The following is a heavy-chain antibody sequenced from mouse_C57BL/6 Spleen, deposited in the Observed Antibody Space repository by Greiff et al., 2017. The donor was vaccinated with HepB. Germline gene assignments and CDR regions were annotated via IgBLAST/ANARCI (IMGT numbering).Heavy chain of an antibody. CDR2: IRNKANGYTT. Sequence: EVQRVESGGGLVQPGGSLSLSCAASGFTFTDYYMSWVRQPPGKALEWLGFIRNKANGYTTEYSASVKGRFTISRDNSQSILYLQMNALRAEDSATYYCARAYYSNYLDYWGQGTTLTVSS. V-gene: IGHV7-3*01. CDR3: ARAYYSNYLDY. D-gene: IGHD2-5*01. J-gene: IGHJ2*01. CDR1: GFTFTDYY.